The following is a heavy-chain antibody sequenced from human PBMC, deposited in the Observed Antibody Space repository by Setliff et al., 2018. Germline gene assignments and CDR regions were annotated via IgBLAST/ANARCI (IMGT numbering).Heavy chain of an antibody. V-gene: IGHV7-4-1*02. Sequence: ASVKVSCKASGYTFTTSPMTWMRQAPGQGLEYMGWINTNTGNPSYAQGFTGRYVFALDTSVSTAYLQINSLKAEDTAVYYCARDLGYCSTTSCHGDWFDPWGQGTLVTVSS. CDR2: INTNTGNP. J-gene: IGHJ5*02. D-gene: IGHD2-2*01. CDR1: GYTFTTSP. CDR3: ARDLGYCSTTSCHGDWFDP.